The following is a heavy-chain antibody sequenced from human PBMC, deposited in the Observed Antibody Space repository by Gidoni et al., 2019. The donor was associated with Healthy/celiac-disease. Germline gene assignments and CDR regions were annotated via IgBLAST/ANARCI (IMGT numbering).Heavy chain of an antibody. J-gene: IGHJ6*02. Sequence: EVQLVESGGGLVKPGGSLRLSCAASGFTFSSYSMNWVRQAPGKGLEWVSSISSSSSYIYYADSVKGRFTISRDNAKNSLYLQMNSLRAEDTAVYYCARGGGHSSGPWWAWGQGTTVTVSS. CDR3: ARGGGHSSGPWWA. CDR2: ISSSSSYI. CDR1: GFTFSSYS. V-gene: IGHV3-21*01. D-gene: IGHD6-19*01.